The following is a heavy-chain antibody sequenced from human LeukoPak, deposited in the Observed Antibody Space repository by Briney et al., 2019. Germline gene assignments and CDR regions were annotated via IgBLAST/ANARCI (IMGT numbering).Heavy chain of an antibody. CDR2: IYHSGST. Sequence: PSGTLSLTCAVSGGSISSSNWWSWVRQPPGKGLEWIGEIYHSGSTNYNPSLKSRVTISVDKSKNQFSLKLSSVTAADTAVYYCAREFEHILYSSGCLGYWGQGTLVTVSS. CDR1: GGSISSSNW. V-gene: IGHV4-4*02. J-gene: IGHJ4*02. CDR3: AREFEHILYSSGCLGY. D-gene: IGHD6-19*01.